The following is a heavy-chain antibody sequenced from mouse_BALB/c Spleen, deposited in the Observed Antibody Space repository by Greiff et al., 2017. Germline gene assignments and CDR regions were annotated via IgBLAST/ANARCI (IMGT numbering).Heavy chain of an antibody. CDR1: GFTFSSYA. Sequence: EVKLVESGGGLVKPGGSLKLSCAASGFTFSSYAMSWVRQTPEKRLEWVASISSGGSTYYPDSVKGRFTISRDNARNILYLQMSSLRSEDTAMYYCATMITTKAMDDWGQGTSVTVSS. CDR3: ATMITTKAMDD. V-gene: IGHV5-6-5*01. CDR2: ISSGGST. J-gene: IGHJ4*01. D-gene: IGHD2-4*01.